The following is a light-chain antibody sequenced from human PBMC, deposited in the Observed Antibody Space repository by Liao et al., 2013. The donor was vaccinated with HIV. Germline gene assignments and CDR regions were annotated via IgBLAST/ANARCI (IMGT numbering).Light chain of an antibody. J-gene: IGLJ2*01. V-gene: IGLV3-21*04. CDR3: QVWDSSSDHVV. CDR1: NIGSKS. CDR2: YDS. Sequence: SYELTQPPSVSVAPGKTARISCEGNNIGSKSVHWYQQKPGQAPILVIYYDSDRPSGIPERFSVSNSGNMATLTISRVEAGDEADYYCQVWDSSSDHVVFGGGTKVTVL.